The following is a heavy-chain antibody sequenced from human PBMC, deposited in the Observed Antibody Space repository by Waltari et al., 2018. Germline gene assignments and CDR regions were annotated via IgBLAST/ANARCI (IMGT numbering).Heavy chain of an antibody. Sequence: QVQLVQSGAEVKKPGSSVKVSCKASGGTFSSYAISGVRQAPGQGLEWMGGIIPIFGTANYGTKCQGRVTITADKATSTAYMELSSLRSEDTAVYYCAITVSRYYYYYMDVWGKGTTVTVSS. CDR1: GGTFSSYA. CDR2: IIPIFGTA. CDR3: AITVSRYYYYYMDV. J-gene: IGHJ6*03. V-gene: IGHV1-69*14. D-gene: IGHD4-4*01.